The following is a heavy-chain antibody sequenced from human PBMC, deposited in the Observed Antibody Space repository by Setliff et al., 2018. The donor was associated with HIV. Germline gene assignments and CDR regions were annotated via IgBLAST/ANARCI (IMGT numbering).Heavy chain of an antibody. D-gene: IGHD3-22*01. CDR2: ISYDGSNK. CDR1: GFTFSSYA. CDR3: AREWGRSDYHDSSGSKGYFDY. Sequence: PGGSLRLSCAASGFTFSSYAMHWVRQAPGKGLEWVAVISYDGSNKYYADSVKGRFTISRDNSKNTLYLQMNSLRAEDTAVYYCAREWGRSDYHDSSGSKGYFDYWGQGTLVTVSS. J-gene: IGHJ4*02. V-gene: IGHV3-30*04.